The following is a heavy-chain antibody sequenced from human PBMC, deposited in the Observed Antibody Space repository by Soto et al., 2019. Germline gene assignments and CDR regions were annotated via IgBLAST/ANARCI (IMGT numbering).Heavy chain of an antibody. CDR3: ASNGTAFWSNDHTRGFFDF. D-gene: IGHD3-3*01. CDR2: IFYSGST. V-gene: IGHV4-39*01. J-gene: IGHJ4*02. Sequence: QLQLQESGPGLVKPSETLSLTCAVSGDSISSSSYYWGWIRQPPGKGLEWIGSIFYSGSTSYNPSRKRRVPISVDTSNNQFSLKPNSVTAADPAVYYCASNGTAFWSNDHTRGFFDFWGQGTLVTVSS. CDR1: GDSISSSSYY.